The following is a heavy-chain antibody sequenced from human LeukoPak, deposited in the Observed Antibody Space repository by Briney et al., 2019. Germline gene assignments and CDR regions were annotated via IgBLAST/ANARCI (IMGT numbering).Heavy chain of an antibody. J-gene: IGHJ6*03. CDR1: GDSISSGDYY. CDR3: ARAQSDTDYYYYYYMDV. CDR2: SYYSLRT. Sequence: SQTLSLTCTISGDSISSGDYYWSWIRQPPGKGLEWIGYSYYSLRTYYNPSLKRRVTISVDTSKNQFSLKLSSVTAADTAVYYCARAQSDTDYYYYYYMDVWGKGTTVTVSS. V-gene: IGHV4-30-4*08. D-gene: IGHD5-18*01.